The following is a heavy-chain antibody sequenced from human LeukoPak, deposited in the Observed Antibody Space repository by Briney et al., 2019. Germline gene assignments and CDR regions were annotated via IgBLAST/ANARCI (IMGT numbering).Heavy chain of an antibody. CDR3: ARGGYGANDDAFDI. CDR2: ISSSTNTI. J-gene: IGHJ3*02. Sequence: GGSLRLFCAASGFTFSSYSMNWVRQAPGKGLEWVSYISSSTNTIYYADSVKGRFTISRDNAKNSLFLQMNSLRDGDTAVYYCARGGYGANDDAFDIWGQGTMVTVSS. D-gene: IGHD4-23*01. V-gene: IGHV3-48*02. CDR1: GFTFSSYS.